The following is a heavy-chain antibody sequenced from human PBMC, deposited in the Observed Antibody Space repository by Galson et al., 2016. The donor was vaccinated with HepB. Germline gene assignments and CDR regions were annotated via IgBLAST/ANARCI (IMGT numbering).Heavy chain of an antibody. J-gene: IGHJ4*02. D-gene: IGHD1-1*01. CDR3: ARGASTVLPLARIFDS. CDR2: TYYRSKWYD. CDR1: GDSVSSNSAA. Sequence: CATSGDSVSSNSAARNWIRQSPSRGLEWLGRTYYRSKWYDDYALSVKSRISINPDTSRNQFSLQLNSVTPEDTAVYYCARGASTVLPLARIFDSWGQGTLVTVSS. V-gene: IGHV6-1*01.